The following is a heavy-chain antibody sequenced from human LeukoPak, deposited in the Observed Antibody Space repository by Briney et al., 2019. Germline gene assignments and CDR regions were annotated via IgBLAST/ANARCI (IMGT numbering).Heavy chain of an antibody. J-gene: IGHJ4*02. CDR1: GGSISSSSYY. D-gene: IGHD2-2*01. Sequence: SETLSLTCTVSGGSISSSSYYWGWIRQPPGKGLEWIGSIYYSGSTYYNPSLKSRVTISVDTSKNQFSLKLSSVTAADTAVYYCALLGYCSSTSCFDYWGQGTLVTVST. V-gene: IGHV4-39*01. CDR3: ALLGYCSSTSCFDY. CDR2: IYYSGST.